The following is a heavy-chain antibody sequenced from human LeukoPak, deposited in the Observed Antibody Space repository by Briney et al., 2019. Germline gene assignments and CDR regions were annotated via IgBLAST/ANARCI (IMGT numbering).Heavy chain of an antibody. V-gene: IGHV3-33*06. D-gene: IGHD6-13*01. CDR3: AKAAAGISYYYYMDV. CDR2: IWYDGSNK. J-gene: IGHJ6*03. CDR1: GFTFSSYG. Sequence: GGSLRLSCAASGFTFSSYGMHWVRQAPGKGLEWVAVIWYDGSNKYYADSVKGRFTISRDNSKNTLYLQMNSLRAEDTAVYYCAKAAAGISYYYYMDVWGKGTTVTVSS.